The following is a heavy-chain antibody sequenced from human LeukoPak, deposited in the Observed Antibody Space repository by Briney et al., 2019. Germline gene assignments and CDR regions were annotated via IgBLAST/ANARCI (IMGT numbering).Heavy chain of an antibody. CDR3: ATGITGTTVAGYYYMDV. Sequence: YTSGSTNYNPSLKSRVTMSVDTSKNQFSLKLSSVTAADTAVYYCATGITGTTVAGYYYMDVWGKGTTVTVSS. CDR2: YTSGST. D-gene: IGHD1-20*01. J-gene: IGHJ6*03. V-gene: IGHV4-4*07.